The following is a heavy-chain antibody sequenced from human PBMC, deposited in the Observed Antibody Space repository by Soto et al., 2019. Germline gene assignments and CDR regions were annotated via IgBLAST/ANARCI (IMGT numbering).Heavy chain of an antibody. CDR3: AKDGKEAVAGSGYFDY. Sequence: GGSLRLSCAASGFTFSSYAMSWVRQAPGKGLEWVSAISGSGGSTYYADSVKGRFTISRDNSKNTLYLQMNSLRAEDTAVYYCAKDGKEAVAGSGYFDYWGQGTLVTVSS. D-gene: IGHD6-19*01. J-gene: IGHJ4*02. V-gene: IGHV3-23*01. CDR1: GFTFSSYA. CDR2: ISGSGGST.